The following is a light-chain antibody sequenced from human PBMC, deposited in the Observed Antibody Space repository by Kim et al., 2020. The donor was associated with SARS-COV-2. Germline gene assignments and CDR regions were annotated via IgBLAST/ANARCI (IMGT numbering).Light chain of an antibody. CDR3: QQYESWPPYT. CDR2: DAS. V-gene: IGKV3-15*01. CDR1: RSVSSN. J-gene: IGKJ2*01. Sequence: IVMTQSPATLSVSPGERATLSCRASRSVSSNLAWYQQKPGQAPKLLIYDASTRASGIPARFSGSGAGTEFTLTISSLQSEDFAVYYCQQYESWPPYTFGQGTKLEI.